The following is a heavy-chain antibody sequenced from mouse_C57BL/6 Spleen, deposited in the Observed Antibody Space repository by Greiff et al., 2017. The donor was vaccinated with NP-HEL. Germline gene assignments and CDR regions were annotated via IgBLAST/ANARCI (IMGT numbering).Heavy chain of an antibody. J-gene: IGHJ3*01. D-gene: IGHD2-1*01. V-gene: IGHV1-80*01. CDR1: GYAFSSYW. Sequence: QVQLKQSGAELVKPGASVKISCKASGYAFSSYWMNWVKQRPGKGLEWIGQIYPGDGDTNYNGKFKGKATLTADKSSSTAYMQLSSLTSEDSAVYFCARTGQQNLLSDLVFAYWGQGTLVTVSA. CDR3: ARTGQQNLLSDLVFAY. CDR2: IYPGDGDT.